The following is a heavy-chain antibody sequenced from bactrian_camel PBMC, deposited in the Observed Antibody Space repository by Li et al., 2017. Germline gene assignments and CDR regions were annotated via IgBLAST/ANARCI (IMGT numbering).Heavy chain of an antibody. J-gene: IGHJ4*01. Sequence: VQLVESGGGSVQAGGSLKLSCVASVSIATGNRMGWFRQDPGKEREGVAVLESDGRPSYADSVKGRFVISGDDAKNTLYLQMNSLKSEDTALYYCATYAREWYAYNYWGQGTQVTVS. CDR2: LESDGRP. V-gene: IGHV3S53*01. CDR1: VSIATGNR. D-gene: IGHD1*01. CDR3: ATYAREWYAYNY.